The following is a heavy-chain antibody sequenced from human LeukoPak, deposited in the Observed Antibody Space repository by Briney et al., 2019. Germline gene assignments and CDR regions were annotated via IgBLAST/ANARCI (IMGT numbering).Heavy chain of an antibody. CDR2: ISSSSSTI. J-gene: IGHJ3*02. Sequence: QPGGSLRLSCAASGFTFSSYAMSWVRQAPGKGLEWVSYISSSSSTIYYADSVKGRFTISRDNAKNSLYLQMNSLRAEDTAVYYCTSYDSSGDDVFDIWGQGTMVTVSS. V-gene: IGHV3-48*04. D-gene: IGHD3-22*01. CDR3: TSYDSSGDDVFDI. CDR1: GFTFSSYA.